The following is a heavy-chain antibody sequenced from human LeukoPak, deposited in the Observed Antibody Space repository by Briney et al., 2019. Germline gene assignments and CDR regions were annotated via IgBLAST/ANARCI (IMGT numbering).Heavy chain of an antibody. CDR2: VSSTSSYK. D-gene: IGHD3-16*01. J-gene: IGHJ6*02. CDR1: GFTFSNYN. V-gene: IGHV3-21*06. CDR3: ARGIRGPAGMWRSYYGMDV. Sequence: PGGSLRLSCAASGFTFSNYNMNWVRQAPGKGLEWVSVVSSTSSYKYYTDSLKGRFTISRDNAKNSLYLQMSSLRADDTAVYYCARGIRGPAGMWRSYYGMDVWGQGTTVTVSS.